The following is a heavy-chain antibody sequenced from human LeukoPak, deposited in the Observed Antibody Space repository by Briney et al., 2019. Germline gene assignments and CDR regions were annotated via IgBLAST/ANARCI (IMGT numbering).Heavy chain of an antibody. CDR1: GYTFTGYY. CDR2: INPKTGVT. Sequence: ASVKVFCKASGYTFTGYYIHWMRQAPGQGLEWMGCINPKTGVTEYAQKFQGRVTVTGDTTTTTSSLDLYRLTSDDTAVYYCARGKAVAGSSDWGQGTLVVVTS. J-gene: IGHJ4*02. V-gene: IGHV1-2*02. CDR3: ARGKAVAGSSD. D-gene: IGHD6-19*01.